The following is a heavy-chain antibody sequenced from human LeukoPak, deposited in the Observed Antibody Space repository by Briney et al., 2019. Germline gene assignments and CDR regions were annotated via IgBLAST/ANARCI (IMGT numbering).Heavy chain of an antibody. V-gene: IGHV3-30*18. J-gene: IGHJ4*02. CDR1: GFTFINYG. CDR3: AKGDDYGDLFDY. Sequence: GGSLRLSCAASGFTFINYGMHWGRQSPGKGLEWVAVISYDGSNKYYAESVKGRFTISRDNSKNTLYLQMNSLRAEDTAVYYCAKGDDYGDLFDYWGQGTLVTVSS. D-gene: IGHD4-17*01. CDR2: ISYDGSNK.